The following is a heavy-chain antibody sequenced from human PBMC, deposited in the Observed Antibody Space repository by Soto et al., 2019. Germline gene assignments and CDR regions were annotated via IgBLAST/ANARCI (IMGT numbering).Heavy chain of an antibody. Sequence: QVQLVQSGTEVKKPGASVKVSCKASGYTFANYVISWVRQAPGQGLEWMGWISGYNGNTKYAQKLQGRVTMTTDIYTSTAYMELRSLRSDDTAVYYCAREWKYFDTSAYTGMDVWGQGTTVTVSS. CDR3: AREWKYFDTSAYTGMDV. CDR2: ISGYNGNT. D-gene: IGHD3-22*01. V-gene: IGHV1-18*01. J-gene: IGHJ6*02. CDR1: GYTFANYV.